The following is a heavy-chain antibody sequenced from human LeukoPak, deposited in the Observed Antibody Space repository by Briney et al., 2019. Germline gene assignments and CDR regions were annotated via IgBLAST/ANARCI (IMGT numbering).Heavy chain of an antibody. CDR2: INPNSGNT. CDR1: GYTFTSYD. V-gene: IGHV1-8*01. Sequence: GASVKVSCKASGYTFTSYDMNWVRQAPGQGLEWMGWINPNSGNTGYAQKFQGRVTMTRNTSISTAYMEPSSLRSEDTAVYYCARGPSRVTMVRGLASHWFDPWGQGTLVTVSS. CDR3: ARGPSRVTMVRGLASHWFDP. D-gene: IGHD3-10*01. J-gene: IGHJ5*02.